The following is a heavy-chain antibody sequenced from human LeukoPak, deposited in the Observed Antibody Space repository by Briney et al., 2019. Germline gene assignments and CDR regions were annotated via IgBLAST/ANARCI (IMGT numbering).Heavy chain of an antibody. Sequence: GGSLRLSCAASGFTFSSYGMHWVRRAPGKGLEWVAFIRYDGSNKYYADSVKGRFTISRDNSKNTLYLQMNSLRAEDTAVYYCAKDLHDSSGYLDGGLGYWGQGTLVTVSS. V-gene: IGHV3-30*02. D-gene: IGHD3-22*01. J-gene: IGHJ4*02. CDR1: GFTFSSYG. CDR3: AKDLHDSSGYLDGGLGY. CDR2: IRYDGSNK.